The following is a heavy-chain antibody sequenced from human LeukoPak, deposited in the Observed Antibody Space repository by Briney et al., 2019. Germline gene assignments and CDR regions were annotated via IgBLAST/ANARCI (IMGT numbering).Heavy chain of an antibody. CDR3: ARDKGVVATVFDY. CDR2: IYHSGST. CDR1: GGSISSSNW. Sequence: SETLSLTCAVSGGSISSSNWWSWVRQPPGKGLEWIGEIYHSGSTNYNPSLKSRVTISVDKSKNQFSLKLSSVTAADTAVYYCARDKGVVATVFDYWGRGTLVTVSS. V-gene: IGHV4-4*02. J-gene: IGHJ4*02. D-gene: IGHD5-12*01.